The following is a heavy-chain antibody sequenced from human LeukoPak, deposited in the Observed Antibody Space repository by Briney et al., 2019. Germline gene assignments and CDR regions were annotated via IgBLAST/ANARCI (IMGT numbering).Heavy chain of an antibody. CDR1: GGSISSGSYY. V-gene: IGHV4-61*02. CDR2: IYTSGST. J-gene: IGHJ6*03. Sequence: PSQTLSLTCTVSGGSISSGSYYWSWIRQPAGKGLEWIGRIYTSGSTNYNPSLKSRVTISVDTSKNQFSLKLSSVTAADTAVYYCARAGGCSSTSCYMEDDYYYYYYMDVWGKGTTVTVPS. D-gene: IGHD2-2*02. CDR3: ARAGGCSSTSCYMEDDYYYYYYMDV.